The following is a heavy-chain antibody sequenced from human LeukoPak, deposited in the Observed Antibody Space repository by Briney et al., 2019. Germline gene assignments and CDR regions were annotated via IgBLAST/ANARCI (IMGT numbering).Heavy chain of an antibody. CDR2: IYYNGNT. J-gene: IGHJ6*02. Sequence: SETLSLTCSVSDGSINSYYWNWIRRPPGKGLEWIGYIYYNGNTNYSPSLKSRVTMSVDTSKNLLSLKVSSVTAADTAVYYCARGRSNYYSMDVWGQGTTVTVSS. CDR3: ARGRSNYYSMDV. CDR1: DGSINSYY. V-gene: IGHV4-59*01. D-gene: IGHD1-26*01.